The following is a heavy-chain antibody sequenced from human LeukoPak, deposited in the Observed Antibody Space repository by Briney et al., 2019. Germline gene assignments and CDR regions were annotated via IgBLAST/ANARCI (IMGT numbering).Heavy chain of an antibody. CDR3: ARDAYGGNPPYFDC. CDR2: IYTSGST. Sequence: SETLSLTCTVSGGSISSYYWSWIRQPAGKGLEWIGRIYTSGSTNYNPSLKSRVTISVDTSKNQFSLKLSSVTAADTAVYYCARDAYGGNPPYFDCWGQGTLVTVSS. J-gene: IGHJ4*02. CDR1: GGSISSYY. D-gene: IGHD4-23*01. V-gene: IGHV4-4*07.